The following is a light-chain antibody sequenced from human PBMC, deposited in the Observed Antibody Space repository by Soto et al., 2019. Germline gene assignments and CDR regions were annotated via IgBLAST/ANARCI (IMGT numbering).Light chain of an antibody. Sequence: EIVLTQSPGTLSLSPGERATLSCRASQNVSGSYLAWYQQKPGQAPSLLIYGASSRATGVPDRFSGSGSGTDFALTISRVEPEDFAVYYCQQYGSSPRTFGQGTKVDIK. J-gene: IGKJ1*01. CDR2: GAS. V-gene: IGKV3-20*01. CDR1: QNVSGSY. CDR3: QQYGSSPRT.